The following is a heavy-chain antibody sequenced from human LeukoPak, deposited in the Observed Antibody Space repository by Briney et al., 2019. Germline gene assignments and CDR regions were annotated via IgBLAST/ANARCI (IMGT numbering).Heavy chain of an antibody. J-gene: IGHJ4*02. CDR1: DCTFTSYG. CDR2: ISTYNGNT. V-gene: IGHV1-18*01. D-gene: IGHD3-3*01. CDR3: ARVPGTDFWTGYLPYYFDY. Sequence: ASVKVSCKASDCTFTSYGINWVRQAPGQGLEWVGWISTYNGNTNYAQKLQGRVTMTTDTSTRTAYMELRSLRSDDTAVYYCARVPGTDFWTGYLPYYFDYWGQGTLVTVSS.